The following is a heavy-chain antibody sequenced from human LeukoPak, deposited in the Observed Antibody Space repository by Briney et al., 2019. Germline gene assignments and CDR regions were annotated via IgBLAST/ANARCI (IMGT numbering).Heavy chain of an antibody. V-gene: IGHV4-59*01. J-gene: IGHJ4*02. CDR3: ARRRVYSGSGEFDF. Sequence: SETLSLTCTVSGGSISSYYWSWIRQPPGKGLEWIGYIYYSGSTNYNPSLKSRVTISLDTSRNQFSLKLRSVTTADTAVYYCARRRVYSGSGEFDFWGQGTLVTVSS. D-gene: IGHD5-12*01. CDR1: GGSISSYY. CDR2: IYYSGST.